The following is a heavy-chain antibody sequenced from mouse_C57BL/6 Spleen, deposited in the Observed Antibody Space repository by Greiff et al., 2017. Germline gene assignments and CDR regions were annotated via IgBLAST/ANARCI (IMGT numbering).Heavy chain of an antibody. CDR1: GFSLTSYG. J-gene: IGHJ2*01. V-gene: IGHV2-2*01. Sequence: VQGVESGPGLVQPSQSLSITCTVSGFSLTSYGVHWVRQSPGKGLEWLGVIWSGGSTDYNAAFISRLSISKDNSKSQVFFKMNSLQADDTAIYYCARTHYGSSSLYFDYWGQGTTLTVSS. CDR3: ARTHYGSSSLYFDY. D-gene: IGHD1-1*01. CDR2: IWSGGST.